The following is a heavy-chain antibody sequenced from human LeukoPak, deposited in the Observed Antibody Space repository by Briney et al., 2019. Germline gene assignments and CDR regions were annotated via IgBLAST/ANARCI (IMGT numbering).Heavy chain of an antibody. CDR2: MYHSGST. CDR3: ARVLTYSSIYYMDV. Sequence: PSQTLSLTCTVSGGPISSGGYYWSWIRQHPGKGLEWIGYMYHSGSTYYNPSLKSRVTISGDTSKNQFSLKLSSVTAADTAVYYCARVLTYSSIYYMDVWGKGTTVTVSS. D-gene: IGHD6-13*01. CDR1: GGPISSGGYY. J-gene: IGHJ6*03. V-gene: IGHV4-31*03.